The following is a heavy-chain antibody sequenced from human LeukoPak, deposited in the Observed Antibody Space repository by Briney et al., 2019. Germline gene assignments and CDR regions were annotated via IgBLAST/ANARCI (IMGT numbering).Heavy chain of an antibody. CDR2: LHYSGST. CDR3: ARDLSPLP. CDR1: GGSISSYY. V-gene: IGHV4-59*12. J-gene: IGHJ5*02. Sequence: TSETLSLTCTVSGGSISSYYWSWIRQPPGKGLEWIWWLHYSGSTNYNPSLKSRVTISVDTSKNQFSLKLSSVTAADTAVYYCARDLSPLPWGQGTLVTVSS.